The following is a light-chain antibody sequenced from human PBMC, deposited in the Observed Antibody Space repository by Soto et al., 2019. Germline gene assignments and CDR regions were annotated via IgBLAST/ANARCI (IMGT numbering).Light chain of an antibody. J-gene: IGKJ3*01. Sequence: EIVLTQSPGTLSLSPGERATLSCRASQSVRSSYLAWYQQKPGQAPRLLIYGASSRTTGIPDRFSGSGSGTDSTLTISRLEPEDFAVYYCQQYGTSPFAFGPWTTVDIK. CDR3: QQYGTSPFA. CDR2: GAS. V-gene: IGKV3-20*01. CDR1: QSVRSSY.